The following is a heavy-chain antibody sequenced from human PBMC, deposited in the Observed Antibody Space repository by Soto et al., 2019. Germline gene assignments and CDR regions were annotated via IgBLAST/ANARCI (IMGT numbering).Heavy chain of an antibody. CDR3: ARVSGSYRHPFDH. D-gene: IGHD1-26*01. Sequence: GGSLRLSCAASGFTFSSYSMNWVRQAPGKGLEWVSYISSSSSTIYYADSVKGRFTISRDNAKNSLYLQMNSLRAEDTAVYYCARVSGSYRHPFDHWCQGPLVTVSS. CDR1: GFTFSSYS. J-gene: IGHJ4*02. V-gene: IGHV3-48*01. CDR2: ISSSSSTI.